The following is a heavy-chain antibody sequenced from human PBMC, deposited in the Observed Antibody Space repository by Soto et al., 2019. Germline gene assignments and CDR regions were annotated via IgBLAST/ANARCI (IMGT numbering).Heavy chain of an antibody. Sequence: ETLSLTCTVSGGSISSGDYYWSWIRQPPGKGLEWIGYMYNTGGTIYNPSLKSRVTISVDTSKNQFSLKLNSVTAADTAVYYCARDLWGYCGADCYPLDVWGQGTTVTVSS. D-gene: IGHD2-21*02. CDR1: GGSISSGDYY. CDR3: ARDLWGYCGADCYPLDV. V-gene: IGHV4-61*08. J-gene: IGHJ6*02. CDR2: MYNTGGT.